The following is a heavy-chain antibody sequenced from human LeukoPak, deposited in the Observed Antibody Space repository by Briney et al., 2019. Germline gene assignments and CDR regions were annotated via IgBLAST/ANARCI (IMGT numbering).Heavy chain of an antibody. Sequence: GGSLRLSCAASGFTFSSYEMNWVRQAPGKGLEWVSYISSSGSTIYYADSVKGRFTISRDNAKNSLYLQMNSLRAEDTAVYYCARDRWNYGGGLGYWGQGTLVTVSS. J-gene: IGHJ4*02. CDR3: ARDRWNYGGGLGY. CDR1: GFTFSSYE. D-gene: IGHD1-7*01. CDR2: ISSSGSTI. V-gene: IGHV3-48*03.